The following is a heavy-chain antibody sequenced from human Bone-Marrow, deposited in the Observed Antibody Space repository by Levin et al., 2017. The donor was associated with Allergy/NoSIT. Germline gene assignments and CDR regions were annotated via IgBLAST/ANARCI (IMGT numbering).Heavy chain of an antibody. J-gene: IGHJ6*02. CDR3: AREDHRINYYYYGMDV. CDR1: GFTFSSYA. D-gene: IGHD2-15*01. Sequence: GGSLRLSCAASGFTFSSYAMHWVRQAPGKGLEWVAVISYDGSNKYYADSVKGRFTISRDNSKNTLYLQMNSLRAEDTAVYYCAREDHRINYYYYGMDVWGQGTTVTVSS. V-gene: IGHV3-30-3*01. CDR2: ISYDGSNK.